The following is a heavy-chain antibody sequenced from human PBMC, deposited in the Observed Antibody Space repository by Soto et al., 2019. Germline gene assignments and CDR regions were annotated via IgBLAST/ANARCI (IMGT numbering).Heavy chain of an antibody. Sequence: VGSLRLSCPASGCTFSSYGMHWGRQAPGEWLEWVAVIWYDGSNKYYADSVNGRFTISRDNSKNTLYLQMNSLRAEDTAVYYCARAQGSWYDYYYGMDVWGQGTTVTVS. CDR3: ARAQGSWYDYYYGMDV. V-gene: IGHV3-33*01. J-gene: IGHJ6*02. D-gene: IGHD6-13*01. CDR2: IWYDGSNK. CDR1: GCTFSSYG.